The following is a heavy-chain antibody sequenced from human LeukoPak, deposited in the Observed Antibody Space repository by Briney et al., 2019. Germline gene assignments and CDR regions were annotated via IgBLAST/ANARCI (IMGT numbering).Heavy chain of an antibody. J-gene: IGHJ6*04. CDR2: ITGDGSST. Sequence: GGSLRLSCAASEYTFSSYWMHWVRQAPGKGLVWVSRITGDGSSTTYADSVKGRFTISRDNAKNTLYLQMNSLRAEDTAVYYCAELGITMIGGVWGKGTTVTISS. CDR1: EYTFSSYW. CDR3: AELGITMIGGV. D-gene: IGHD3-10*02. V-gene: IGHV3-74*01.